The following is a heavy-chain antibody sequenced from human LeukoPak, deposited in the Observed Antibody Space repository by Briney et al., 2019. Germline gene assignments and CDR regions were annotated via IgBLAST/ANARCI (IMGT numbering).Heavy chain of an antibody. V-gene: IGHV3-30*03. Sequence: GGSLRPSCAASGFTFSSYGMHWVRQAPGKGLEWVAVISYDGSNKYYADSVKGRFTISRDNSKNTLYLQMNSLRAEDTAVYYCASTVLRYFDFILGNAFDIWGQGTIVTVFS. CDR2: ISYDGSNK. CDR3: ASTVLRYFDFILGNAFDI. CDR1: GFTFSSYG. D-gene: IGHD3-9*01. J-gene: IGHJ3*02.